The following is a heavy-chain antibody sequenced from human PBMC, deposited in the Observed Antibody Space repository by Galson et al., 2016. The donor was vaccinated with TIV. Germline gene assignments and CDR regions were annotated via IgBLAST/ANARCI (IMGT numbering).Heavy chain of an antibody. J-gene: IGHJ3*02. CDR3: ARFSSSWYDAFDI. CDR2: IYHSGNT. Sequence: TLSLTCAVSGDSISGGVYSWSWIRQPPGKGLEWIGYIYHSGNTYYNPSLKSRVTISVDRSRNQFSLKLSSVTAADTAVYYCARFSSSWYDAFDIWGQGTMVTVSS. D-gene: IGHD6-13*01. V-gene: IGHV4-30-2*01. CDR1: GDSISGGVYS.